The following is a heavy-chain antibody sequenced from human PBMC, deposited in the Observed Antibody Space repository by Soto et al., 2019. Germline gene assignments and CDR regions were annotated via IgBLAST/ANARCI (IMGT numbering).Heavy chain of an antibody. CDR2: IYSGGYT. CDR3: STQGGGGGY. CDR1: GFTVSNNY. D-gene: IGHD3-16*01. J-gene: IGHJ4*02. Sequence: EVQLVESGGGLIQPGGSLRLSCAVSGFTVSNNYMSWVRQAPGKGLEGVSVIYSGGYTAYGDSVKGRFTISRDNSKNTPYLKMKNLGADDPALYYGSTQGGGGGYWGQGTLVTVSS. V-gene: IGHV3-53*01.